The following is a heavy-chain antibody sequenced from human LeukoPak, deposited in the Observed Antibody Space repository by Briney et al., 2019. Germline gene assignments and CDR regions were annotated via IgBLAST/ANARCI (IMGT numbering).Heavy chain of an antibody. J-gene: IGHJ6*02. Sequence: KASETLSLTCTVSGGSISSSSYYWGWIRQPPGRGLDWIVTNYYAGGTYYNPSLKSRVTISVDTSKNQFSLRLSSVTAADTAVYYCARGFGESEYSYYGMDVWGQGTTVTVSS. CDR2: NYYAGGT. V-gene: IGHV4-39*01. CDR1: GGSISSSSYY. CDR3: ARGFGESEYSYYGMDV. D-gene: IGHD3-10*01.